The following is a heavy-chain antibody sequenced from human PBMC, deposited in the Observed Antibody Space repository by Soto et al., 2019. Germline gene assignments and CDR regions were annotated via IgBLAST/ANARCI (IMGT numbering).Heavy chain of an antibody. Sequence: QVQLVESGGGVVQPGGSLRLSCAASGFTFSYYGFHWVRQAPGKGLEWVAVMHTGGNEKYYVDSVKGRFTVSRDDSRNMVYLELSGMRAEDTAEYLCARDADTTGHYSHFDLWGRGDLVAVS. J-gene: IGHJ4*02. D-gene: IGHD3-9*01. CDR2: MHTGGNEK. CDR1: GFTFSYYG. V-gene: IGHV3-33*08. CDR3: ARDADTTGHYSHFDL.